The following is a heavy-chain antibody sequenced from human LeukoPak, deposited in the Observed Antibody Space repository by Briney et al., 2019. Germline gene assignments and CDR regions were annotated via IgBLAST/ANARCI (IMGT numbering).Heavy chain of an antibody. V-gene: IGHV4-39*07. CDR3: ARLRITMVRGVYYFDY. CDR1: GGSISSSSFY. CDR2: IYYSGST. D-gene: IGHD3-10*01. Sequence: PSETLSLTCTVSGGSISSSSFYWGWIRQPPGKGLEWIGTIYYSGSTFYNPSLKSRVTVSVDTSKNQFSLKLSSVTAADTAVYYCARLRITMVRGVYYFDYWGQGTLVTVSS. J-gene: IGHJ4*02.